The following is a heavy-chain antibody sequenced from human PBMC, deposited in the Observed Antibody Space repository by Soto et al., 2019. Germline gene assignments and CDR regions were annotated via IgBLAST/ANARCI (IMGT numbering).Heavy chain of an antibody. CDR1: GDSVSSNSAA. CDR3: ARGGGYSWNYAGYYYGMDV. D-gene: IGHD1-7*01. CDR2: TYYRSKWYN. Sequence: SQTLSLTCAISGDSVSSNSAAWNWIRQSPSRGLEWLGRTYYRSKWYNDYAVSVKSRITINPDTSKSQFSLQLNSVTPEDTAVYYCARGGGYSWNYAGYYYGMDVWGQGTTVTVSS. V-gene: IGHV6-1*01. J-gene: IGHJ6*02.